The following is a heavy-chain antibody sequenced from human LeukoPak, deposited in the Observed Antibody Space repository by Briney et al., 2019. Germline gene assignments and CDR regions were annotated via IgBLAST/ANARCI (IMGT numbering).Heavy chain of an antibody. J-gene: IGHJ5*02. Sequence: AASVKVSCKASGYTFTSYGITWVRQAPGQGLEWMGRIIPILGIANYAQKFQGRVTITADKSTSTAYMELSSLRSEDTAVYYCARGRGYYYDSSGYYEFDPWGQGTLVTVSS. CDR2: IIPILGIA. D-gene: IGHD3-22*01. V-gene: IGHV1-69*04. CDR1: GYTFTSYG. CDR3: ARGRGYYYDSSGYYEFDP.